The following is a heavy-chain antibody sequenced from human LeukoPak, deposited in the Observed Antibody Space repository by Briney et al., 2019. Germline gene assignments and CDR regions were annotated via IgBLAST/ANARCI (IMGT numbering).Heavy chain of an antibody. D-gene: IGHD1-26*01. J-gene: IGHJ4*02. CDR2: INSDGSST. V-gene: IGHV3-74*01. CDR1: GFTFSSYA. Sequence: GGSLRLSCAASGFTFSSYAMHWVRQAPGKGLVWVSRINSDGSSTSYADSVKGRFTISRDNAKNTLYLQMNSLRAEDTAVYYCARVLNGWDLQPFDCWGQGTLVTVSS. CDR3: ARVLNGWDLQPFDC.